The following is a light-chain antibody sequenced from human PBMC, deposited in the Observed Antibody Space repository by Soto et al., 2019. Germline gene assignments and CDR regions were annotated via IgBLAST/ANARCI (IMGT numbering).Light chain of an antibody. J-gene: IGLJ1*01. CDR2: EVS. V-gene: IGLV2-14*03. CDR1: SSDVGAYDF. CDR3: SSYTSISTRV. Sequence: QSVLTQPASVSGSPGQSITISCTGTSSDVGAYDFVSWYQQHPDKAPKLMIHEVSNRPSGVSNRFSGSKSVNTATLTISGLQAEDEADYYCSSYTSISTRVFGTGTKVTVL.